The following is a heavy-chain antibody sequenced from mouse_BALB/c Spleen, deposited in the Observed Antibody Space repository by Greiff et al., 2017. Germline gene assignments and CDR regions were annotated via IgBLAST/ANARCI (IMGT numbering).Heavy chain of an antibody. J-gene: IGHJ4*01. CDR1: GFNIKDYY. CDR3: NPSRITTTGDYYAMDY. CDR2: IDPENGDT. D-gene: IGHD2-4*01. Sequence: VQLQHSGAELVRSGASVKLSCTASGFNIKDYYMHWVKQRPEQGLEWIGWIDPENGDTEYAPKFQGKATMTADTSSNTAYLQLSSLTSEDTAVYYCNPSRITTTGDYYAMDYWGQGTSVTVSS. V-gene: IGHV14-4*02.